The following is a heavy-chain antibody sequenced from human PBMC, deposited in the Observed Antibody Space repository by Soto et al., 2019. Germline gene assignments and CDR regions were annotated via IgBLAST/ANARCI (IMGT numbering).Heavy chain of an antibody. J-gene: IGHJ4*02. Sequence: QVQLVQSGAEVKKPGSSVKVSCKASGGTFSPYTANWVRQAPGQGLEWMGRIIPFLGVTNYAQKFQARVTLTADTSTTTAYTELSGLRFEDTAVYYCARDSESTVSTWSFGAFWGRGTLVTVSS. CDR3: ARDSESTVSTWSFGAF. CDR2: IIPFLGVT. V-gene: IGHV1-69*08. D-gene: IGHD3-10*01. CDR1: GGTFSPYT.